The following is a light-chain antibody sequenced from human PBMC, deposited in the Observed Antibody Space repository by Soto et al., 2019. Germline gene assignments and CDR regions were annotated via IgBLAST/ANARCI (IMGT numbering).Light chain of an antibody. CDR1: SSDVGSYNY. J-gene: IGLJ1*01. CDR2: EVS. Sequence: QSVLPHPASVSESPGQSMTISCTATSSDVGSYNYVSWYQQHPGKAPKLMIYEVSDRPSGISSRFSGSKSGNTASLTISGLQTEDEADYYCSSYTSSSTLFGTGTKVTVL. V-gene: IGLV2-14*01. CDR3: SSYTSSSTL.